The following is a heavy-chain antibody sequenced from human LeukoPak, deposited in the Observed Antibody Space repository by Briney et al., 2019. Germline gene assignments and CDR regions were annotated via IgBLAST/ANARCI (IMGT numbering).Heavy chain of an antibody. J-gene: IGHJ4*02. V-gene: IGHV4-59*01. Sequence: PSETLSLTCTVSDGSISSYYWSWIRQPPGKGLEWIGYIYYSGSTKYNPSLKSRVTISIDTSKNQFSLKLSSVAAADTGVYYCARGRYSYGYGYWAQGTLVTVSS. CDR3: ARGRYSYGYGY. CDR1: DGSISSYY. CDR2: IYYSGST. D-gene: IGHD5-18*01.